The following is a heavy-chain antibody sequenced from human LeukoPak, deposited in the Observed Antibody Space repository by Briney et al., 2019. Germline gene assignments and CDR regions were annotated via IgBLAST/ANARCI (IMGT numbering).Heavy chain of an antibody. CDR3: ARTDTVDAFDI. CDR2: IIPIFGTA. D-gene: IGHD5-18*01. J-gene: IGHJ3*02. Sequence: VASVKVSCKASGGTFSSYAISWVRQAPGQGLEWMRGIIPIFGTANYAQKFQGRVTITADESTSTAYMELSSLRSEDTAVYYCARTDTVDAFDIWGQGTMVTVSS. CDR1: GGTFSSYA. V-gene: IGHV1-69*13.